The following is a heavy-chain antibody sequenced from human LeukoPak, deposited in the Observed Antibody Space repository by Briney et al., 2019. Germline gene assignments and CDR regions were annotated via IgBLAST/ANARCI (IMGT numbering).Heavy chain of an antibody. V-gene: IGHV3-64*02. CDR2: ISANGRST. D-gene: IGHD5/OR15-5a*01. CDR3: ARERYSVNDYDAFDI. J-gene: IGHJ3*02. CDR1: GFTFSNHA. Sequence: PGGALTLSCVACGFTFSNHAMHWVRQAPGKGVEAVSAISANGRSTYYADSVKGRFIISRDNSKTTLYLQMGSLRTEDMAVYNCARERYSVNDYDAFDIWGQGTMVTVSS.